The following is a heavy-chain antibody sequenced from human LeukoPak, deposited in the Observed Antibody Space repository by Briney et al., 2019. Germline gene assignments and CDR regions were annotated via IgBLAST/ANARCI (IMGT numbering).Heavy chain of an antibody. CDR2: IYYTGST. J-gene: IGHJ4*02. CDR1: GGSIDSYY. D-gene: IGHD2-2*01. V-gene: IGHV4-59*01. CDR3: ARVYQSAEYYFDY. Sequence: KPSETLSLTCTVSGGSIDSYYWSWIRQPPGKGLEWIGYIYYTGSTEYHPSLKSRVTISLDTSKTQFSLKLTSVTGADTAVYYCARVYQSAEYYFDYWGQGNLVSVSS.